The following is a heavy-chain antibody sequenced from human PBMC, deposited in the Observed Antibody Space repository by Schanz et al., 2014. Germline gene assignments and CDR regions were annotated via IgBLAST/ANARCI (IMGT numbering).Heavy chain of an antibody. V-gene: IGHV4-31*03. J-gene: IGHJ3*02. CDR3: ARDQGHGDLPGDI. CDR2: ISYSGST. Sequence: QVQLQESGPGLVKPSQTLSLSCTVSGGSVSSGRYYWSWIRQHPGKGLEWIGFISYSGSTYYNPSLKSRVTISVDTSKNQFSLNLSSATAADTAVYYCARDQGHGDLPGDIWGQGTMVTVSS. CDR1: GGSVSSGRYY. D-gene: IGHD4-17*01.